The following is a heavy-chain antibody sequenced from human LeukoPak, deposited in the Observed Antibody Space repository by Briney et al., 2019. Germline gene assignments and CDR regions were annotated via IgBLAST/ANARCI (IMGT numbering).Heavy chain of an antibody. D-gene: IGHD3-16*01. CDR3: TRPGTGEMPYDY. CDR1: GFTFSGSA. CDR2: IRSKANSYAT. J-gene: IGHJ4*02. Sequence: PGGSLRLSCAASGFTFSGSAMHWVRQASGKGLEWVGRIRSKANSYATAYAASVKGRFTISRDDSKNTAYLQMNSLKTEDTAVYYCTRPGTGEMPYDYWGQGTLVTVSS. V-gene: IGHV3-73*01.